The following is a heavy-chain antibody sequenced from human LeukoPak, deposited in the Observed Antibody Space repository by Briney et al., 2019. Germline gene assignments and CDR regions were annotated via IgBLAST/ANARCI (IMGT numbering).Heavy chain of an antibody. CDR2: ISSNGIST. CDR1: GFTFSNYA. D-gene: IGHD6-19*01. J-gene: IGHJ5*02. Sequence: WGSLRLSCAASGFTFSNYAIHWVRQTPGKGLEFVSSISSNGISTYYGNSVKGRFTISRDNSKNTGFLQMGSLRPEDMAVYYCSRTQQWLATGGWYWFDTWGQGTLVTVSS. V-gene: IGHV3-64*01. CDR3: SRTQQWLATGGWYWFDT.